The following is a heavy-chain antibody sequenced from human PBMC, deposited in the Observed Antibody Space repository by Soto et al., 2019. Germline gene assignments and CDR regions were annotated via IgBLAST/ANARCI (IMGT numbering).Heavy chain of an antibody. CDR3: VKDIGYDYSSYYFFDY. CDR1: TFRNYA. D-gene: IGHD3-22*01. V-gene: IGHV3-64D*06. CDR2: ISSNGGNT. J-gene: IGHJ4*02. Sequence: TFRNYAMHWVRQAPGKGLEYVSAISSNGGNTHYADSVKGRFAISRDNSKNTLYLQMSSLSAEDTAVYYCVKDIGYDYSSYYFFDYWGQGTWVTVS.